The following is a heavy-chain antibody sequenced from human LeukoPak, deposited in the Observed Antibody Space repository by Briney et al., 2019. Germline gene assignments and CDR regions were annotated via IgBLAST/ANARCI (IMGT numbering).Heavy chain of an antibody. J-gene: IGHJ4*02. Sequence: SETFSLTCAVYGGTFSGYYWSWIRQPPGKGLEWIGEINHSGSTNYNPSLKSRVTISVDTSKNQFSLKLSSVTAADTAVYYCARAMQYSYGYVDYWGQGTLVPVSS. CDR3: ARAMQYSYGYVDY. V-gene: IGHV4-34*01. D-gene: IGHD5-18*01. CDR1: GGTFSGYY. CDR2: INHSGST.